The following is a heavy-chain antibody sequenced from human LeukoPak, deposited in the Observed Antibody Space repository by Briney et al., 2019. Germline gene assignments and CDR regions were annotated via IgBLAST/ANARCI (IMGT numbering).Heavy chain of an antibody. CDR3: ARYISSGLDY. CDR2: IYYTGST. J-gene: IGHJ4*02. Sequence: SETLSLTCTVSGGSISSYYWTWIRQPPGKGLEWIGHIYYTGSTSYNPSLKSQVTIAVDTSKNQVSLKLSYVNAADTAVYYCARYISSGLDYWGQGTLVTVSS. CDR1: GGSISSYY. D-gene: IGHD6-6*01. V-gene: IGHV4-59*08.